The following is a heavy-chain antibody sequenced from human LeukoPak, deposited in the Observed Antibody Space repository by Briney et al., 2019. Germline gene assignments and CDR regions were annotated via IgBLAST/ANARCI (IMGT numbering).Heavy chain of an antibody. J-gene: IGHJ4*02. CDR1: GGSISSYY. Sequence: SETLSLTCTVSGGSISSYYWSWIRQPPGKGLEWIGYIYYSGSTNYNPSLKSRVTISVDTSKNQFSLRLSSVTAADTAVYYCARAVAGSGYFDYWGQGTLVTVSS. CDR2: IYYSGST. V-gene: IGHV4-59*01. CDR3: ARAVAGSGYFDY. D-gene: IGHD6-19*01.